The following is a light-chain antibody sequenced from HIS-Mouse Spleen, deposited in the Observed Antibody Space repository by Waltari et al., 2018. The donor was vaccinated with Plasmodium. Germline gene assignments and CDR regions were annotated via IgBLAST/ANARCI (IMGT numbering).Light chain of an antibody. CDR1: RRHVGGYNL. CDR2: EGS. V-gene: IGLV2-23*01. Sequence: QSALPPPASVSGSPGPSITIPCTGTRRHVGGYNLVPWYQQHPGKAPKLMIYEGSKRPSGVSNRFSGSKSGNTASLTISGLQAEDEADYYCCSYAGSSTYVFGTGTKVTVL. J-gene: IGLJ1*01. CDR3: CSYAGSSTYV.